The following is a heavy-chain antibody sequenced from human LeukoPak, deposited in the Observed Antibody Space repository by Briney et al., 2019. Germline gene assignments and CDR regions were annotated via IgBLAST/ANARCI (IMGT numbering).Heavy chain of an antibody. V-gene: IGHV4-4*07. Sequence: SETLSLTCTVSGGSISSYYWSWIRQPAGKGLEWIGRIYTSGSTNYNPSLKSRVTMSVDKSKNQFSLKLSSVTAADTAVYYCARVYCSSTSCYNAGAFDIWGQGTMVTVSS. J-gene: IGHJ3*02. CDR1: GGSISSYY. CDR3: ARVYCSSTSCYNAGAFDI. D-gene: IGHD2-2*01. CDR2: IYTSGST.